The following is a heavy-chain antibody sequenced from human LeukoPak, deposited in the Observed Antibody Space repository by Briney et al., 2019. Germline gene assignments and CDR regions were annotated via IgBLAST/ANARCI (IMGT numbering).Heavy chain of an antibody. J-gene: IGHJ2*01. CDR3: TQDRNWGRGYFDL. Sequence: SGTLSLTCAVSGGSISSSNWWSWVRQPPGKGLEWIGEIYHSGSTNYNPSLKSRVTISVDKSKNQFSLKLSSVTAADTAVYYCTQDRNWGRGYFDLWSRGTLVIVSS. D-gene: IGHD7-27*01. CDR1: GGSISSSNW. V-gene: IGHV4-4*02. CDR2: IYHSGST.